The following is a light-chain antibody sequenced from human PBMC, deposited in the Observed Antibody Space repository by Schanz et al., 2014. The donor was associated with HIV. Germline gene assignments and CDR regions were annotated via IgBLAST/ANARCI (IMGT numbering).Light chain of an antibody. CDR3: QQYAALPQT. Sequence: EIVMTQSPVTLSVSPGERATLSCRARQSVSSYLAWYQQKPGQAPRLLISGASSRATGIPDRFRGSGSGTDFTLTITRLEPEDFAVYYCQQYAALPQTFGQGTKLEIK. CDR1: QSVSSY. V-gene: IGKV3-20*01. J-gene: IGKJ2*01. CDR2: GAS.